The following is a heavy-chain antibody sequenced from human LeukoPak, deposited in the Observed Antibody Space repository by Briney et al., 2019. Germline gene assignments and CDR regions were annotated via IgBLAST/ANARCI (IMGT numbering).Heavy chain of an antibody. D-gene: IGHD6-19*01. V-gene: IGHV1-69*05. CDR3: ARDRPNYSSGWLDAFDF. CDR2: IIPIFGTA. CDR1: GGTFSSYA. J-gene: IGHJ3*01. Sequence: SVKVSCKASGGTFSSYAISWVRQAPGQGLEWMGRIIPIFGTANYAQKFQGRVTITTDESTSTAYMELSSLRSEDTAVYYCARDRPNYSSGWLDAFDFWGQGTMVTVSS.